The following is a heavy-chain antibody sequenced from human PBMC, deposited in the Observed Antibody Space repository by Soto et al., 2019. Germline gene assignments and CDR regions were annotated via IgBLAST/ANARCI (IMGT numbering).Heavy chain of an antibody. CDR3: ARVGNGEYVFYY. V-gene: IGHV3-74*01. J-gene: IGHJ4*02. CDR2: INSDGGTT. Sequence: EVQLVESGGGLVQPGGSLRLSCAASGFTFSNYWMHWVRQAPGKGLVWVSRINSDGGTTSYADSVKGRFTISRDNAKNTLDLQMNGLRAEDTAVYYCARVGNGEYVFYYWGQGTLVTVSS. CDR1: GFTFSNYW. D-gene: IGHD3-16*01.